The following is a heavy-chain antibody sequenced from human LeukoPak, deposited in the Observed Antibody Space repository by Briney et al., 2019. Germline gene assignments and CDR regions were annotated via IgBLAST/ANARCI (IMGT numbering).Heavy chain of an antibody. CDR1: GGSFSGYY. D-gene: IGHD6-6*01. CDR2: INHSGST. J-gene: IGHJ3*02. CDR3: ARPRIAARPRAFDI. Sequence: SETLSLTCAVYGGSFSGYYWSWIRQPPGKELEWIGEINHSGSTNYNPSLKSRVTISVDTSKNQFSLKLSSVTAADTAVYYCARPRIAARPRAFDIWGQGTMATVSS. V-gene: IGHV4-34*01.